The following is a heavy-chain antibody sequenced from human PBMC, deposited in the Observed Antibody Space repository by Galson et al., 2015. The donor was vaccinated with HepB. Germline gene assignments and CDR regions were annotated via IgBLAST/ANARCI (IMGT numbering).Heavy chain of an antibody. J-gene: IGHJ4*02. V-gene: IGHV1-24*01. Sequence: SVKVSCKVSGYTLTELSMHWVRQAPGKGLEWMGGFDPEDGETIYAQKFQGRVTMTEDTSTDTAYMELSSLRSEDTAVYCCATDLKGVGYSGYDYDYWGQGTLVTVSS. CDR3: ATDLKGVGYSGYDYDY. CDR1: GYTLTELS. CDR2: FDPEDGET. D-gene: IGHD5-12*01.